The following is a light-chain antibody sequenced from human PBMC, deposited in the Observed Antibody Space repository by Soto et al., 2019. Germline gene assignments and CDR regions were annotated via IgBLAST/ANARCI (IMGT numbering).Light chain of an antibody. CDR1: QTISSW. V-gene: IGKV1-5*01. CDR3: PQYNSYTIT. Sequence: DIQITQSPSTLSASVGDRVTITCRARQTISSWLAWYQQKPGKAPNLLIYDASSLESGVQSRFSGSGSGTEFTRTISSLQPDDVSTYYCPQYNSYTITFGQGTRLEIK. J-gene: IGKJ5*01. CDR2: DAS.